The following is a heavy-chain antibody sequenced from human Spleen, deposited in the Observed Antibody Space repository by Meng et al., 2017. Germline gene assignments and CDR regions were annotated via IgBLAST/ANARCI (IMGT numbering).Heavy chain of an antibody. CDR3: ATRGNPYLNC. CDR2: INVYNGKT. V-gene: IGHV1-18*01. CDR1: GYTLSSDG. J-gene: IGHJ4*02. Sequence: QGQLVPSGAEVKKPGASVKVSWDASGYTLSSDGFSWVRQAPGQGLEWLGWINVYNGKTDYALKFQDRVTMTTDTFTNTAYMELRSLRSDDTAVYYCATRGNPYLNCWGQGTLVTVSS.